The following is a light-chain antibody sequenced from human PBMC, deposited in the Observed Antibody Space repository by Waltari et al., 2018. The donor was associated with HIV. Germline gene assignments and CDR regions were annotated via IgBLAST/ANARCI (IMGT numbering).Light chain of an antibody. CDR1: SSNVGSDDL. Sequence: QSALPQPAYVSGSPGQSITISCTGTSSNVGSDDLVSWYQQDPGEAPTLIIYEVTKRPSGVSNRFSVSKSGNTASLTISGLQAEDEADYYCCSCPRSGIRYVFGTGTKVTVL. V-gene: IGLV2-23*02. CDR2: EVT. J-gene: IGLJ1*01. CDR3: CSCPRSGIRYV.